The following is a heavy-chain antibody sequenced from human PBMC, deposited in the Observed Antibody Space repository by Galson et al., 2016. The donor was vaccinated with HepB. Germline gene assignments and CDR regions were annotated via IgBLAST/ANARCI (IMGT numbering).Heavy chain of an antibody. D-gene: IGHD1-26*01. V-gene: IGHV4-4*02. J-gene: IGHJ4*02. CDR1: GISITNNGSITNNYW. CDR3: ARGNLGTTASMAFDH. Sequence: SETLSLTCAVSGISITNNGSITNNYWWTWVRQSPGEGLEWIGEIYQTGTAHYNPSFTSRATISVDKSKNQISLSLASVTAADTAVYYCARGNLGTTASMAFDHWGQGTLVSGSS. CDR2: IYQTGTA.